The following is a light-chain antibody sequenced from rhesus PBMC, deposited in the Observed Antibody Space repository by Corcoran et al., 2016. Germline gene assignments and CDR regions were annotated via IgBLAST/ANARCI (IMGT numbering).Light chain of an antibody. V-gene: IGKV3-35*01. J-gene: IGKJ4*01. CDR2: DES. CDR1: QSVSSS. CDR3: QQYSNWLT. Sequence: EIVLTQSPATLSLSPGERATLSYRASQSVSSSLAWSQQTPGQPPRLLIYDESNRATGIPDRFSDSGSGTDFTLTISSLEPEDVGVYFCQQYSNWLTFGGGTKVELK.